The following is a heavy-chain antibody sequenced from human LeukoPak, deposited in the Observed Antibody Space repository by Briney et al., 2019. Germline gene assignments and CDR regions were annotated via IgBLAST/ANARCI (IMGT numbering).Heavy chain of an antibody. CDR3: ARADEDYLWGNYRSNKWFDP. D-gene: IGHD3-16*02. J-gene: IGHJ5*02. CDR1: GYTFIDYY. Sequence: GASVKVSCKASGYTFIDYYMHWVRQAPGQGLEWMGRINPNSGGINYAQKFQGRVTLTRDTSISTAYMELSRLRSDDTAVYYCARADEDYLWGNYRSNKWFDPWGQGALVTVSS. V-gene: IGHV1-2*02. CDR2: INPNSGGI.